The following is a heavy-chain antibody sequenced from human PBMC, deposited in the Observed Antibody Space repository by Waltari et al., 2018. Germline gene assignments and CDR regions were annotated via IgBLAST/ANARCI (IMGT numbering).Heavy chain of an antibody. J-gene: IGHJ3*02. CDR2: IWYDGSNK. Sequence: QVQLVESGGGVVQPGRSLRLSCAASGFTFSSYGMHWVRQAPGKGLEWVAVIWYDGSNKYYADSVKGRFTISRDNAKNSLYLQMNSLRAEDTAVYYCARDPTQGADAFDIWGQGTMVTVSS. V-gene: IGHV3-33*01. CDR3: ARDPTQGADAFDI. CDR1: GFTFSSYG. D-gene: IGHD3-16*01.